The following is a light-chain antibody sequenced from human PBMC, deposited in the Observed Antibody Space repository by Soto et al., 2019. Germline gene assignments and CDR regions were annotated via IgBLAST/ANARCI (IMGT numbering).Light chain of an antibody. CDR1: QSIGDL. CDR3: KPFHTDSTWT. V-gene: IGKV1-5*03. Sequence: TLSRCLSDRDNNTCRASQSIGDLLAWYQQKPGEAPKLLIYKASYLESGVPSRFSVSGSRTEFTLTIGVLHPDDFATYYWKPFHTDSTWTIAQGTTVDIK. CDR2: KAS. J-gene: IGKJ1*01.